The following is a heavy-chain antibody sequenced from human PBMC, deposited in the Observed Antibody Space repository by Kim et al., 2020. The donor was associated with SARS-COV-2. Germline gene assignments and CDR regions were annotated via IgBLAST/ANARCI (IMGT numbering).Heavy chain of an antibody. CDR2: INPNSGGT. V-gene: IGHV1-2*02. D-gene: IGHD6-19*01. CDR1: GYTFTAYY. Sequence: ASVKVSCKASGYTFTAYYIHWVRQAPGQGPEWMGWINPNSGGTVYAQKFQGRVTMTRDTSISTAYMELSRLRSDDTAVYYCARSSPYSSGWDLYYYYGMDVWGQGTTVTVSS. J-gene: IGHJ6*02. CDR3: ARSSPYSSGWDLYYYYGMDV.